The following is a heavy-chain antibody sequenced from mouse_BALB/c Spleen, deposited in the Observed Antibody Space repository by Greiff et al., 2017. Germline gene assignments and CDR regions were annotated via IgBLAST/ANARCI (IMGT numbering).Heavy chain of an antibody. J-gene: IGHJ3*01. V-gene: IGHV3-2*02. D-gene: IGHD2-1*01. CDR2: ISYSGST. Sequence: EVMLVESGPGLVKPSQSLSLTCTVTGYSITSDYAWNWIRQFPGNKLEWMGYISYSGSTSYNPSLKSRISITRDTSKNQFFLQLNSVTTEDTATYYCARWGNYIAYWGQGTRVTVSA. CDR3: ARWGNYIAY. CDR1: GYSITSDYA.